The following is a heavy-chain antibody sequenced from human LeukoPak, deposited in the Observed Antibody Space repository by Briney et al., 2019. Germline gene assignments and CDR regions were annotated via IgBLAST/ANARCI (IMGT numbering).Heavy chain of an antibody. D-gene: IGHD1-26*01. CDR1: GYTFTSYG. V-gene: IGHV1-18*01. J-gene: IGHJ5*02. CDR2: ISAYNGNT. Sequence: ASVKLSCKASGYTFTSYGISWVRQAAGQGLEWKGWISAYNGNTNYAQKLQGRVTMTTDTSTSTAYMELRSLRSDDTAVYYCARVVGAFGGGPDNWFDPWGQGTLVTVSS. CDR3: ARVVGAFGGGPDNWFDP.